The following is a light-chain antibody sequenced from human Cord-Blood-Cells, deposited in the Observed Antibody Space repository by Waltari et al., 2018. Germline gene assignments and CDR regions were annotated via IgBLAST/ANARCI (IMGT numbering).Light chain of an antibody. Sequence: EIVMTQSPATLSVSPGERATLSCRASQSVSSNLAWYQQKPGQAPRLLIYGASTRATGIPARFSGSGSGTXFTLTISXLQSEDFXXXYXQXYXXXPXSFXXXTXL. CDR1: QSVSSN. CDR2: GAS. J-gene: IGKJ2*03. V-gene: IGKV3-15*01. CDR3: QXYXXXPXS.